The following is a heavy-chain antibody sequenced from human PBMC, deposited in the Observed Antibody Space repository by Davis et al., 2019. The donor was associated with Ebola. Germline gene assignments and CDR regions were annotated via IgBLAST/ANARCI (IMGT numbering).Heavy chain of an antibody. J-gene: IGHJ6*02. D-gene: IGHD1-26*01. CDR1: GFTFSSYE. Sequence: PGGSLRLSCAASGFTFSSYEMNWVRQAPGKGLEWVSYISSSGSTIYYADSVKGRFTISRDNAKNSLYLQMNSLRAEDTAVYYCARERSSLVGANGMDVWGQGTTVTVSS. CDR3: ARERSSLVGANGMDV. CDR2: ISSSGSTI. V-gene: IGHV3-48*03.